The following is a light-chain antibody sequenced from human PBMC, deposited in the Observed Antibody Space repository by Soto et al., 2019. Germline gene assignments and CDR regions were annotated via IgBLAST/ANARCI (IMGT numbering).Light chain of an antibody. Sequence: EIVMTQSPATLSVSPGERATLSCRASQSVSSNLAWYQQKPGQAPRLLIYGASTRATGIPARFSGSGSGTEFTLTISSLQSEEFAVYYCQQYNNWSATVGQGTKVEIK. J-gene: IGKJ1*01. V-gene: IGKV3-15*01. CDR1: QSVSSN. CDR3: QQYNNWSAT. CDR2: GAS.